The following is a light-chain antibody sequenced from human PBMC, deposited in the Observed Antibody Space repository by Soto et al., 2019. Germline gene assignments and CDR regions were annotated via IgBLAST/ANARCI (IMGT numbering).Light chain of an antibody. CDR1: QSVSSRH. CDR2: GVS. V-gene: IGKV3-20*01. CDR3: HQYERSPRT. Sequence: EIVLTQSPGTLSLSPGERATLSCRASQSVSSRHLAWYQQKPGQAPRLLIYGVSSRATGIPDRFSGSGSGTDFILTISRLESEDFAVYYCHQYERSPRTFGQGTTVEIK. J-gene: IGKJ1*01.